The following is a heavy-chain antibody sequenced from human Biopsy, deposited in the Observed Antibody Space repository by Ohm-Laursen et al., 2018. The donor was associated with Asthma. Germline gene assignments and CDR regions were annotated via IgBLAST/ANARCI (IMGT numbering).Heavy chain of an antibody. CDR1: GFAFNNSS. J-gene: IGHJ5*02. Sequence: PLRLSCAASGFAFNNSSMTWVRQAPGKGLEWVSPISASGVRTFYADSVKGRFTVSRDSSRNTLYLQLSTLRVEDTAVYFCAKITTDRQKANNWFDPWGQGTLVTVSS. D-gene: IGHD3-22*01. CDR2: ISASGVRT. V-gene: IGHV3-23*01. CDR3: AKITTDRQKANNWFDP.